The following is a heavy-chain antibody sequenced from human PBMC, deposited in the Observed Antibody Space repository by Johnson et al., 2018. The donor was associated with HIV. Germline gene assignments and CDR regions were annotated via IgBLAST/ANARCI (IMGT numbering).Heavy chain of an antibody. V-gene: IGHV3-66*01. Sequence: VQLVESGGGLVKPGGSLRLSCAASGFTFSDYYMSWIRQAPGKGLEWVSVIYSGGSTYYADSVKGRFTISRDNSKNTLYLQMNSLRPEDTAVYYCAKIWGDIAATGDAFDIWGQGTMVTVSS. J-gene: IGHJ3*02. CDR3: AKIWGDIAATGDAFDI. CDR1: GFTFSDYY. CDR2: IYSGGST. D-gene: IGHD5-12*01.